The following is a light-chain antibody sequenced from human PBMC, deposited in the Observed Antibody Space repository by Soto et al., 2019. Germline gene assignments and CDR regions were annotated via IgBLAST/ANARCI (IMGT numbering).Light chain of an antibody. Sequence: QTVVNQEASVSVSPGTTVTLTCGLRSGSVSASNHPSWYQQTPGQAPHTLISNTNTRSSGVPDRFSGSILGNNAALTITGAQADDESDYYCVLYMGSGIWVFGGGTKLTVL. CDR2: NTN. CDR3: VLYMGSGIWV. V-gene: IGLV8-61*01. J-gene: IGLJ3*02. CDR1: SGSVSASNH.